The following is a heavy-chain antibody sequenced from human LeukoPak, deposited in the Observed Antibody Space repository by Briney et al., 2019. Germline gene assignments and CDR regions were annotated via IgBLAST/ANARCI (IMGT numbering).Heavy chain of an antibody. D-gene: IGHD3-9*01. Sequence: ASVKVSCKASGYTFTGYYMHWVRQAPGQGLEWMGWINPNSGGTNYAQKFQGRVTMTRDTSISTAYMELSRLRSDDTAVYYCARGGILTGYYRSPGFDYWGQGTLVTVSS. CDR1: GYTFTGYY. J-gene: IGHJ4*02. CDR2: INPNSGGT. V-gene: IGHV1-2*02. CDR3: ARGGILTGYYRSPGFDY.